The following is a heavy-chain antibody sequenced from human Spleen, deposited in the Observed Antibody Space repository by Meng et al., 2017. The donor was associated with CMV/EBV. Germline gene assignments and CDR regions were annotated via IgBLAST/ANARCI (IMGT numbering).Heavy chain of an antibody. CDR2: IDPNNGV. D-gene: IGHD2-21*02. CDR1: GYVFTDYH. V-gene: IGHV1-2*02. Sequence: ASVKVSCKTSGYVFTDYHMHWLRQAPGQALEWMGWIDPNNGVAQKFQDRVTMTRDTSISTGYIEMSGLTSDDTAGYYCARGLGTVIFFDFWGQGTLVTVSS. CDR3: ARGLGTVIFFDF. J-gene: IGHJ4*02.